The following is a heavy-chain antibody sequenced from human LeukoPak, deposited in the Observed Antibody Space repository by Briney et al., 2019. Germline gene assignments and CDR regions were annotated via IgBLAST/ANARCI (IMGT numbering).Heavy chain of an antibody. CDR1: GYTSTSYA. CDR2: INAGNGNT. CDR3: ARASYYYDSSGYEFDY. V-gene: IGHV1-3*01. Sequence: ASVKVSCKASGYTSTSYAMHWVRQAPGQRLEWMGWINAGNGNTKYSQKFQGRVTITRDTSASTAYMELSSLRSEDTAVYYCARASYYYDSSGYEFDYWGQGTLVTVSS. D-gene: IGHD3-22*01. J-gene: IGHJ4*02.